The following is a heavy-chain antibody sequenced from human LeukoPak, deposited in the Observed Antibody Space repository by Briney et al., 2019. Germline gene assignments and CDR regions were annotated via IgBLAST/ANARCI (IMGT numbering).Heavy chain of an antibody. Sequence: ASVKVSCKASGYTFTSYDINWVRQATGQGLEWMGWMNPNSGNTGYAQKFQGRVTITRNTSISTAYMELSSLRSEDTAVYYCARDQADFWSGYPLGYFDYWGQGTLVTVSS. V-gene: IGHV1-8*03. CDR2: MNPNSGNT. CDR1: GYTFTSYD. CDR3: ARDQADFWSGYPLGYFDY. D-gene: IGHD3-3*01. J-gene: IGHJ4*02.